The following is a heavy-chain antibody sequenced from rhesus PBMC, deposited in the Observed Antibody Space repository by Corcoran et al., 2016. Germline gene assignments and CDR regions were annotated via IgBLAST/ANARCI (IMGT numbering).Heavy chain of an antibody. CDR1: GFSISTSGMG. CDR2: IYWDDDK. D-gene: IGHD6-13*01. J-gene: IGHJ4*01. Sequence: QVTLKESGPALVKPTQTLTLTCTFSGFSISTSGMGVGWLRQPPGKALEWLALIYWDDDKYYSTSLKSRLTISKDTSKNQVVLTMTNMDPVDTATYYCARSSWPYYWGQGVLVTVSS. V-gene: IGHV2-174*01. CDR3: ARSSWPYY.